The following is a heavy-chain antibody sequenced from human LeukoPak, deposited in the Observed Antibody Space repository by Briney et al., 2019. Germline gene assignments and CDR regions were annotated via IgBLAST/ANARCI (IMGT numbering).Heavy chain of an antibody. D-gene: IGHD2-2*02. CDR3: AREMGYCSSTSCYKADY. CDR1: GFTFNSYT. CDR2: IRSNSRGI. J-gene: IGHJ4*02. Sequence: GSLRLSCAASGFTFNSYTMNWVRQAPGKGLESVPSIRSNSRGINYADSVKGRFTISRDNDKNTVFLEMNSLRAEDTAVYYCAREMGYCSSTSCYKADYWGQGTLVTVSS. V-gene: IGHV3-21*06.